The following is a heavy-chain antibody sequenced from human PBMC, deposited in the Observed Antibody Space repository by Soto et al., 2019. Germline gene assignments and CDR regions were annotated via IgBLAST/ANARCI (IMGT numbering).Heavy chain of an antibody. CDR2: ISGSGGST. D-gene: IGHD3-22*01. Sequence: LRLSCAASGFTFSSYAMSWVRQAPGKGLEWVSAISGSGGSTYYADSLKGLFTIPRDNSKNTLYLQMNSLRADDTAVYYCAKQGFDYDISGYLDYWGQGTLVTVSS. V-gene: IGHV3-23*01. CDR1: GFTFSSYA. J-gene: IGHJ4*01. CDR3: AKQGFDYDISGYLDY.